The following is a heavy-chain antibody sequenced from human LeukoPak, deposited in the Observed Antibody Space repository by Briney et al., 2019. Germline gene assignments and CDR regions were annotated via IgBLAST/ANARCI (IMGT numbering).Heavy chain of an antibody. V-gene: IGHV3-11*01. CDR2: MNSDGGKI. D-gene: IGHD5-24*01. J-gene: IGHJ4*02. Sequence: GGSLRLSCAASGFTFNDYYMNWIRQAPGEGLEWLSYMNSDGGKIYYADSVRGRFTVSRDNAENSLYLQMNNLRADDSAVYYCARSPPPAYNHLGYWGQGALVTVSS. CDR3: ARSPPPAYNHLGY. CDR1: GFTFNDYY.